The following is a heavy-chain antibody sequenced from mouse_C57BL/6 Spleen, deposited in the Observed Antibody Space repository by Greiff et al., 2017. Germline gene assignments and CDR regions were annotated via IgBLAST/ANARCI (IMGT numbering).Heavy chain of an antibody. CDR2: LDPSDSYT. CDR3: ARGNYDYDGAMDY. V-gene: IGHV1-50*01. CDR1: GYTFTSYW. Sequence: QVQLQQPGAELVKPGASVKLSCKASGYTFTSYWMQWVKQRPGQGLEWIGELDPSDSYTNYNQKFKGKATLTVDTSSSTAYMQLSSLTSEDSAVYYCARGNYDYDGAMDYWGQGTSVTVSS. J-gene: IGHJ4*01. D-gene: IGHD2-4*01.